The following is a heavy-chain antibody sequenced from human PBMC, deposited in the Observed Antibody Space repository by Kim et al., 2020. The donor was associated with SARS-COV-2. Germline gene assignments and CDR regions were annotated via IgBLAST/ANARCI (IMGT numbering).Heavy chain of an antibody. CDR3: AKEMTTFDYDILTGSYGMDV. J-gene: IGHJ6*02. CDR2: ISGSGGST. D-gene: IGHD3-9*01. Sequence: GESLRLSCAASGFTFSSYAMSWVRQAPGKGLEWVSAISGSGGSTYYADSVKGRFTISRDNSKNTLYLQMNSLRAEDTAVYYCAKEMTTFDYDILTGSYGMDVWGQGTTVTVSS. CDR1: GFTFSSYA. V-gene: IGHV3-23*01.